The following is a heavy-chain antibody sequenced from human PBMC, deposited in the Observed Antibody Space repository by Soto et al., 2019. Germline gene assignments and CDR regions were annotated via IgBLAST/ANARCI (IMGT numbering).Heavy chain of an antibody. CDR2: FYDSGST. CDR3: AASAPPATIYYYAMDV. Sequence: PSETLSLTCTVSGGSVSSGSFYWSWIRRPPGKGLEWIGYFYDSGSTNYNPSLRSRVTMSVDTSKNQFSLKLSSVTAADTAVYYCAASAPPATIYYYAMDVSGQGPMATVSS. CDR1: GGSVSSGSFY. J-gene: IGHJ6*02. V-gene: IGHV4-61*01. D-gene: IGHD5-12*01.